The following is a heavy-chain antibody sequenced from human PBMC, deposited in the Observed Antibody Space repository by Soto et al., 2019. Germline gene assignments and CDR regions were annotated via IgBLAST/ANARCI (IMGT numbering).Heavy chain of an antibody. D-gene: IGHD6-19*01. J-gene: IGHJ4*02. V-gene: IGHV3-7*01. CDR2: INQDGSEK. CDR1: GFPFSSYA. Sequence: PGGSLRLSCVASGFPFSSYAMSWVRQTPGKGLEWVANINQDGSEKDYVDSLKGRFTISRDNARNSLYLQVNSVRAEDTAVYYCARDGVVAGLYLDLWGQGTLVTVSS. CDR3: ARDGVVAGLYLDL.